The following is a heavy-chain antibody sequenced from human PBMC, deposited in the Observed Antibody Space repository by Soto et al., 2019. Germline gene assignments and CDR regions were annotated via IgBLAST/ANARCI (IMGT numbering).Heavy chain of an antibody. V-gene: IGHV4-34*01. Sequence: QVQLQQWGAGLLKPSETLSLTCAVYGGSFSGYYWSWIRQPPGKGLEWIGEINHSGSTNYNPPLKSRATIPVDTSKTQSSLRRSFGTAADTVVYYCARGHPKFGYWGQVTLVTVSS. CDR2: INHSGST. CDR1: GGSFSGYY. J-gene: IGHJ4*02. CDR3: ARGHPKFGY.